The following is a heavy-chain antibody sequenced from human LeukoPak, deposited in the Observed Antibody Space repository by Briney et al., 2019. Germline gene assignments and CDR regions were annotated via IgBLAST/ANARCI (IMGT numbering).Heavy chain of an antibody. CDR3: AHSGLYYYGSGSFDY. D-gene: IGHD3-10*01. CDR1: GFSLTTSGVG. CDR2: IYWDDDK. J-gene: IGHJ4*02. V-gene: IGHV2-5*02. Sequence: SGPVLVKPTQTLTLTCSFSGFSLTTSGVGVGWIRQPPGKALEWLALIYWDDDKRYSPSLKSRPTITKDTSKNQVVLTMTNMDPVDTATYYCAHSGLYYYGSGSFDYWGQGTLVTVSS.